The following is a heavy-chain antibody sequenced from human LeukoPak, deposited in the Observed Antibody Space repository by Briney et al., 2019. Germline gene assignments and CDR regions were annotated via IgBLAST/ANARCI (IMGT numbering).Heavy chain of an antibody. CDR1: GYTFTSYY. Sequence: GASVKVSCKASGYTFTSYYMHWVRQAPGQGLEWMGIINPSGGSTSYAQKFQGRVTMTTDTSTSTAYMELRSLRSDDTAVYYCARGDSRFDYWGQGTLVTVSS. V-gene: IGHV1-46*01. D-gene: IGHD5-18*01. J-gene: IGHJ4*02. CDR2: INPSGGST. CDR3: ARGDSRFDY.